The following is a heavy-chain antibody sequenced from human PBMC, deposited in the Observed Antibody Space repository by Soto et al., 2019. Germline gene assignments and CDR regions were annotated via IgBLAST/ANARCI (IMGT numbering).Heavy chain of an antibody. Sequence: GASVKVSCKAPGYTFTSYDINWVRQAIGQGLEWMGWMNPNSGNTGYAQKFQGRVTMTRNTSISTAYMELSSLRSEDTAVYYCARGRGSGWSSAFDIWGQGTMVTVSS. J-gene: IGHJ3*02. CDR3: ARGRGSGWSSAFDI. V-gene: IGHV1-8*01. CDR2: MNPNSGNT. CDR1: GYTFTSYD. D-gene: IGHD6-19*01.